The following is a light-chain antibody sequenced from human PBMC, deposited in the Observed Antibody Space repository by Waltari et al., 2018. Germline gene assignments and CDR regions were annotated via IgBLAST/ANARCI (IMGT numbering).Light chain of an antibody. Sequence: QSALTQPASVSGSPEQSITISCTGTSSAIGGVNFFSWYQQHPGKAPKLILFDVSDRPSGVSNRFSGSKSGNSASLTISGLQAEDEADYYCSSYTRSSSYVFGTGTKVTVL. CDR1: SSAIGGVNF. J-gene: IGLJ1*01. V-gene: IGLV2-14*01. CDR2: DVS. CDR3: SSYTRSSSYV.